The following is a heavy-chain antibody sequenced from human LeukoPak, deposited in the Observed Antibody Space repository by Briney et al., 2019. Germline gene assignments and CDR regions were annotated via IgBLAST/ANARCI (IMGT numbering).Heavy chain of an antibody. D-gene: IGHD3-22*01. Sequence: SVKLSCKASGGTFSSYAISWVRQAPGQGLEWMGRIIPNRGIANYAQKFQGRVTITADKSTSTAYMELSSLRSENTAVYYCARTSTSDSTGYSAYFDSWGQGALLTVSS. J-gene: IGHJ4*02. CDR2: IIPNRGIA. V-gene: IGHV1-69*04. CDR3: ARTSTSDSTGYSAYFDS. CDR1: GGTFSSYA.